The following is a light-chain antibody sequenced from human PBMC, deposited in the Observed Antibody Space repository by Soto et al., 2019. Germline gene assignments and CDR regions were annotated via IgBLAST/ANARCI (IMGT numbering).Light chain of an antibody. CDR1: SGAVSTSYY. Sequence: QTVVTQEPSFSVSPGGTVTLTCGLNSGAVSTSYYPSWYQQTPGQAPRTPIHSTNTRSSGVPDRFSGSILGNKAALTITGAQADDESDYYCVLYMGGGISVFGGGTKLTVL. CDR2: STN. V-gene: IGLV8-61*01. CDR3: VLYMGGGISV. J-gene: IGLJ3*02.